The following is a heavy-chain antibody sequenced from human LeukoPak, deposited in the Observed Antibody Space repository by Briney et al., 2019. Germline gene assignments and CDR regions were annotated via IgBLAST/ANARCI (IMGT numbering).Heavy chain of an antibody. J-gene: IGHJ6*02. Sequence: SETLSLTCTVSGGSISSGGYYWSWIRQHPGKGLEWIGYIYYSGSTYYNPSLKSRVTISVDTSKNQFSLKLSSVTAADTAVYYCARTVLLWIGEFFHYGMDVWGQGTTVTVSS. CDR1: GGSISSGGYY. D-gene: IGHD3-10*01. CDR2: IYYSGST. CDR3: ARTVLLWIGEFFHYGMDV. V-gene: IGHV4-31*03.